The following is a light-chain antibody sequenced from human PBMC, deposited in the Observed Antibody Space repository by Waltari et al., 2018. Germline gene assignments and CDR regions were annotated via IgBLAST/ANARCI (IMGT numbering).Light chain of an antibody. J-gene: IGLJ2*01. CDR1: NSNIGSNF. V-gene: IGLV1-44*01. Sequence: QSTLTQPPSASGTPGQRVTISCSGSNSNIGSNFVNWYQQVPGTAPKLLIHSNDHRPSGVPDRFSGSKSGTSASLAISGLQSDDEADYYCSTWDDRLTGVVFGGGTKVTVL. CDR2: SND. CDR3: STWDDRLTGVV.